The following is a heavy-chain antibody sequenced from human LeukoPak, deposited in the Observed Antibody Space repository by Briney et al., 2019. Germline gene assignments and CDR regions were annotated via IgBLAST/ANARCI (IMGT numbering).Heavy chain of an antibody. D-gene: IGHD3-16*01. CDR2: INHSGST. CDR1: GGSFSGYY. V-gene: IGHV4-34*01. Sequence: PSETLSLTCAVYGGSFSGYYWSWIRQPPGKGLEWIGEINHSGSTNYNPSLKSRVTISVDTSKNQFSLKLSSVTAADTAVYYCARRPRPWAAYSPYYFDYWGQGTLVTVSS. J-gene: IGHJ4*02. CDR3: ARRPRPWAAYSPYYFDY.